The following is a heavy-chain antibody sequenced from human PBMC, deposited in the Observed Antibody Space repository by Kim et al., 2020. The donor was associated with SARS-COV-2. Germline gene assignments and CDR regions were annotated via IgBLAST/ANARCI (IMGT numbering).Heavy chain of an antibody. V-gene: IGHV3-7*03. CDR3: AGTLGGTTECLEY. D-gene: IGHD1-1*01. J-gene: IGHJ1*01. Sequence: YVDSVEGRFTLSREDAKDSLVLQMDSLGSEDTAVYYCAGTLGGTTECLEYWGQGTLDTVSS.